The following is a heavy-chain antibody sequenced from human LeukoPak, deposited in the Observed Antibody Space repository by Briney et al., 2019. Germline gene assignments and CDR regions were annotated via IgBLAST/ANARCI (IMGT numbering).Heavy chain of an antibody. Sequence: GGSLRLSCAASGFTFSSYSMNWVRQAPGKGLEWVSSISSSSSYIYYADSVKGRFTISRDNAKNSLYLQMNSLRAEDTAVYYCARGAYDCVWGSYRYTPGAFDYWGQGTLVTVSS. CDR1: GFTFSSYS. J-gene: IGHJ4*02. D-gene: IGHD3-16*02. V-gene: IGHV3-21*01. CDR2: ISSSSSYI. CDR3: ARGAYDCVWGSYRYTPGAFDY.